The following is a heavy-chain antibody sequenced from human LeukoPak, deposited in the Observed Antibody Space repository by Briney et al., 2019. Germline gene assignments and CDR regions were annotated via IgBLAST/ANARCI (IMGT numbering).Heavy chain of an antibody. D-gene: IGHD5-24*01. CDR1: GFTFSSYG. CDR3: AKGRRRWLQLGWFDP. J-gene: IGHJ5*02. Sequence: GGSLRLSCAASGFTFSSYGMHWVRQAPGKGLEWVAFIRYDGSNKYYADSVKGRFTISRDSSKNTLYLQMNSLRAEDTAVYHCAKGRRRWLQLGWFDPWGQGTLVTVSS. CDR2: IRYDGSNK. V-gene: IGHV3-30*02.